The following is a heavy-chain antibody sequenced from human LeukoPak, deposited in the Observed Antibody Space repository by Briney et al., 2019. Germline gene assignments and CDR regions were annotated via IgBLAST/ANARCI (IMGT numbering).Heavy chain of an antibody. J-gene: IGHJ5*02. V-gene: IGHV4-59*01. CDR1: GGSISSYY. Sequence: PWETLSLTCTVSGGSISSYYWSWIRQPPGKGLEWIGYIIYSGSTNYNPSLKSRVTISVDTSKNQFSLKLSSVTAADTAVYYCARGDYDYVWGSYRYVHWFDPWGQGTLVTVSS. D-gene: IGHD3-16*02. CDR3: ARGDYDYVWGSYRYVHWFDP. CDR2: IIYSGST.